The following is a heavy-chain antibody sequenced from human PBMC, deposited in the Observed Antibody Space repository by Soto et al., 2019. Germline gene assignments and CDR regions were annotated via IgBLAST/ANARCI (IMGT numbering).Heavy chain of an antibody. Sequence: QLQLQESGPGLVKPSETLSLTCTVSGGSISSSSYYWGWIRQPPGKGLEWIGRIFYSGSTYYNPYLKSRFTISVDTSKNQISLKLSSVSAADTAVYYCARHLTYCSAGSCYSDFPYYGMDVWGQGTTVTVSS. J-gene: IGHJ6*02. CDR3: ARHLTYCSAGSCYSDFPYYGMDV. CDR2: IFYSGST. D-gene: IGHD2-15*01. V-gene: IGHV4-39*01. CDR1: GGSISSSSYY.